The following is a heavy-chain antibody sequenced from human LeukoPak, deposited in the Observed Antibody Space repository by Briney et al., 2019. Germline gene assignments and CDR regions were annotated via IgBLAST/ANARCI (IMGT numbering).Heavy chain of an antibody. CDR3: ARDRTYFGYFDY. V-gene: IGHV3-30-3*01. Sequence: GGSLRLSCAASGFTFSSYAMHWVRQAPGKGLEWVAVISYDGSNKYYADSVKGRFTISRDNSKNTLYLQMNSLRAEDTAVYYCARDRTYFGYFDYWGQGTLVTVSS. D-gene: IGHD3-9*01. CDR2: ISYDGSNK. J-gene: IGHJ4*02. CDR1: GFTFSSYA.